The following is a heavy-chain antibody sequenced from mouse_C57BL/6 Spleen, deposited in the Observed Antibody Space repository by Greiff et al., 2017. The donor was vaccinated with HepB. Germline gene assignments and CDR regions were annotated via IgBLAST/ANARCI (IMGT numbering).Heavy chain of an antibody. D-gene: IGHD2-14*01. CDR3: ARAGEYDSWFAY. CDR2: IYPGDGDT. CDR1: GYAFSSSW. V-gene: IGHV1-82*01. Sequence: VQLQQSGPELVKPGASVKISCKASGYAFSSSWMNWVKQRPGKGLEWIGRIYPGDGDTNYNGKFKGKATLTADKSSSTAYMQLSSLTSEDSAVYCCARAGEYDSWFAYWGQGTLVTVSA. J-gene: IGHJ3*01.